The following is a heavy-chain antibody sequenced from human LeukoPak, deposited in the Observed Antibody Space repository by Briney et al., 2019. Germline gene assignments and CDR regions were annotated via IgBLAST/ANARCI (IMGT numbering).Heavy chain of an antibody. J-gene: IGHJ6*02. V-gene: IGHV3-30*18. D-gene: IGHD6-6*01. CDR3: AKGGVGSSPYYYYGMDV. CDR2: ISYDGSNK. Sequence: PGGSLRLSCAASGFTFSSYGMHWVRQDPGKGLEWVAVISYDGSNKYYADSVKGRFTISRDNSKNTLYLQMNSLRAEDTAVYYCAKGGVGSSPYYYYGMDVWGQGTTVTVSS. CDR1: GFTFSSYG.